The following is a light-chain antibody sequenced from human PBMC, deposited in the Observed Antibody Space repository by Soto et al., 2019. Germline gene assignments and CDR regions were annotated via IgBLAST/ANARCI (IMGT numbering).Light chain of an antibody. CDR2: GNS. CDR1: SSNIGAGYD. Sequence: QSVLTQPPSVSGAPGQRVTISCTGSSSNIGAGYDVHWYQHLPGTAPKLLIYGNSNRPSGVPDRFSGSKSGTSASLAITGLQAEDEADYYCQSYDRNLSGSVFGGGTKLTVL. V-gene: IGLV1-40*01. CDR3: QSYDRNLSGSV. J-gene: IGLJ2*01.